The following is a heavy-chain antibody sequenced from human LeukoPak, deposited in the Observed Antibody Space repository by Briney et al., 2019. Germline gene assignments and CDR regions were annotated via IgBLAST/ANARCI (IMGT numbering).Heavy chain of an antibody. CDR2: ISDSGHSS. D-gene: IGHD4/OR15-4a*01. CDR1: GFNFSSYA. V-gene: IGHV3-23*01. Sequence: GGSLRLSCAASGFNFSSYAMSWVRRAPGKGLECVSGISDSGHSSYYAASVRGRFTISRDNSKNTLYLQMSSLRAEDTAVYYCAKDPGAFPYFFDSWGQGTLVTVSS. CDR3: AKDPGAFPYFFDS. J-gene: IGHJ4*02.